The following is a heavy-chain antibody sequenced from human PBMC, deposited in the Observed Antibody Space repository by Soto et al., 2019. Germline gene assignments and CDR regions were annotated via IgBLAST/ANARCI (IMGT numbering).Heavy chain of an antibody. CDR3: ARALYYYDSSGYPGYYYYEMDV. D-gene: IGHD3-22*01. CDR2: MNPNSGNT. Sequence: EASVKVSCKASGNTFTSYDINWVQQATGQGLEWMGWMNPNSGNTGYAQKFQGRVTMTRNTSISTAYMELSSLRSEDTAVYYCARALYYYDSSGYPGYYYYEMDVWGQGTTVTVSS. CDR1: GNTFTSYD. V-gene: IGHV1-8*01. J-gene: IGHJ6*02.